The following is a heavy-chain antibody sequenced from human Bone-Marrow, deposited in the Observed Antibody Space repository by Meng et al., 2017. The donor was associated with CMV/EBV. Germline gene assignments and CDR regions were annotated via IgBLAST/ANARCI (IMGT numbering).Heavy chain of an antibody. V-gene: IGHV4-39*06. Sequence: SETLSLTCTVSGASVSSGTYFWDWIRQPPGKGLEWIGSISYGGRIYYNSSLMSRVSIFEDMSRSQFTLRLSSVTAADTAVYYCARDTYQRAFYSSSDYYYYGMDVWGQGTTVTVSS. CDR3: ARDTYQRAFYSSSDYYYYGMDV. J-gene: IGHJ6*02. D-gene: IGHD6-6*01. CDR1: GASVSSGTYF. CDR2: ISYGGRI.